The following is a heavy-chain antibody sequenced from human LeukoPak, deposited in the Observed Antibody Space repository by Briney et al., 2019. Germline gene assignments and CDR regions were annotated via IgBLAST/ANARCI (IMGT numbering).Heavy chain of an antibody. CDR1: GFSLSSYW. V-gene: IGHV3-74*01. D-gene: IGHD3-22*01. J-gene: IGHJ4*02. CDR3: AKDRLLGDSYYDNSGYGLGQ. CDR2: INSDGSST. Sequence: GGSLRLSCAASGFSLSSYWMDWVRQAPGKGLVWVARINSDGSSTTYADSVKGRFTISRDNAKNTLHLQMNTPRAEDTAVYYCAKDRLLGDSYYDNSGYGLGQWGQGTPVTVSS.